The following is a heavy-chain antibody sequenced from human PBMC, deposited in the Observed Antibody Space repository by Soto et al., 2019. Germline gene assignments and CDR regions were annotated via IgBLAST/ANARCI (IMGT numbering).Heavy chain of an antibody. V-gene: IGHV3-23*01. Sequence: GGSLRLSCAASGFTFSSYAMSWVRQAPGKGLEWVSAISGSGGSTYYADSVKGRFTISRDNSKNTLYLQMNSLRAEDTAVYYCAKPGEDIVVVPAVDYYYYMDVWGKGTTVTVSS. CDR3: AKPGEDIVVVPAVDYYYYMDV. D-gene: IGHD2-2*01. CDR2: ISGSGGST. J-gene: IGHJ6*03. CDR1: GFTFSSYA.